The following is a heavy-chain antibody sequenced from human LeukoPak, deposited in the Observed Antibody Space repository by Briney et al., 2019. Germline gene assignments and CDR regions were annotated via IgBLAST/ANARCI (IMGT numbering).Heavy chain of an antibody. D-gene: IGHD6-13*01. CDR3: ARTGYSSSWYYSVYYYYGMDV. Sequence: ASVKVSCKASGYTFTSYYMHWVRQAPGQGLEWMGIINPSGGSTSYAQKFQGRVTMTRDTSTSTVYIELSSLRSEDTAVYYCARTGYSSSWYYSVYYYYGMDVWGQGTTVTVSS. V-gene: IGHV1-46*01. J-gene: IGHJ6*02. CDR2: INPSGGST. CDR1: GYTFTSYY.